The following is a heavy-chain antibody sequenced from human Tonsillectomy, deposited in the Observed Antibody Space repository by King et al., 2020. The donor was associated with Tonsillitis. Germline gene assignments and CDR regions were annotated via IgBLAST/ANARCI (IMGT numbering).Heavy chain of an antibody. CDR3: ARGWGYYDY. D-gene: IGHD2-21*01. Sequence: QLQESGPGLVKPSETLSLTCTVSGGSISTYYWSWIRQPPGKGLEWIGYIYYSGSTNYNPSLKSRVTISVDTSKNQFSLKLSSVTAADTAVYSCARGWGYYDYWGQGTLVTVSS. CDR2: IYYSGST. J-gene: IGHJ4*02. V-gene: IGHV4-59*01. CDR1: GGSISTYY.